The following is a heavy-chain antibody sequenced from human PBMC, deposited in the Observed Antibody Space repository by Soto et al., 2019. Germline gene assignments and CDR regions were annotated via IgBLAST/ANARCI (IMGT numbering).Heavy chain of an antibody. CDR1: GLTFSSHY. V-gene: IGHV3-7*01. Sequence: EVQLVESGGGLVQPGGSLSLSCAVSGLTFSSHYMTWVRQAPGKGLEWVASIKPDGSESYYVDSVEGRFTLSRDNAKNSLYLEMNSLRADDPAVYYCATDLNWPNFWGQGTLVTVSS. CDR3: ATDLNWPNF. J-gene: IGHJ4*02. CDR2: IKPDGSES.